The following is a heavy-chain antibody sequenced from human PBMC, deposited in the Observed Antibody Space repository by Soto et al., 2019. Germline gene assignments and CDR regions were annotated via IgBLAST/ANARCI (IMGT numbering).Heavy chain of an antibody. V-gene: IGHV3-66*01. Sequence: GGSLRLSCAASGFTVSNNYMTWVRQAPGKGLEWVSVIYSGGSTYYADSVKGRFTISRDNSKNTLYLQMNSLRAEDTAVYYCARDLRITMVRGVPYYYYYMDVWGKGTTVTVSS. CDR3: ARDLRITMVRGVPYYYYYMDV. CDR2: IYSGGST. J-gene: IGHJ6*03. D-gene: IGHD3-10*01. CDR1: GFTVSNNY.